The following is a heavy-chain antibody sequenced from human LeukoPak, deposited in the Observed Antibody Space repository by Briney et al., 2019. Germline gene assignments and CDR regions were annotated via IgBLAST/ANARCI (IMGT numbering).Heavy chain of an antibody. CDR1: GYTFTSYG. CDR3: ASSYSSGWYSF. J-gene: IGHJ4*02. D-gene: IGHD6-19*01. Sequence: ASVKVSCKASGYTFTSYGISWVRQAPGQGLEWMGWISAYNGNTNYAQKLQGRVTMTTDTSTRTAYMELRSLRSDDTAVYYCASSYSSGWYSFWGQGTLVTVSS. V-gene: IGHV1-18*01. CDR2: ISAYNGNT.